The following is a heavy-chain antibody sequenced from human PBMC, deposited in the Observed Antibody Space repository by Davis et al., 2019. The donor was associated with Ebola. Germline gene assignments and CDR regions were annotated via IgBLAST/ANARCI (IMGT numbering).Heavy chain of an antibody. D-gene: IGHD2-15*01. CDR1: GFTFSSYA. CDR3: AREGQIYSHYYYGLDV. Sequence: GESLKISCVASGFTFSSYAMSWVRQAPGKGLEWVSVILVSGGSTFYADSVKGRFTISRDNSNNTLYLQMNSLRPEDTAVYYCAREGQIYSHYYYGLDVWGQGTTVTVSS. V-gene: IGHV3-23*01. CDR2: ILVSGGST. J-gene: IGHJ6*02.